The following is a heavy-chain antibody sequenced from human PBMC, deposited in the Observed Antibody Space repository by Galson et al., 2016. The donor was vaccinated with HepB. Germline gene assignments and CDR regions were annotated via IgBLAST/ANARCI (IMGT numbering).Heavy chain of an antibody. J-gene: IGHJ4*02. CDR2: INFTSGST. CDR3: AKTRWAIGRFDY. V-gene: IGHV3-23*01. CDR1: GFTFSHYA. D-gene: IGHD6-13*01. Sequence: SLRLSCAASGFTFSHYAMSWVRHAPGKGLEWVSAINFTSGSTYYADSVKGRFTISRDNYKKTQYLQMKSLRAEDTAVYYCAKTRWAIGRFDYWGQGTRVTVSS.